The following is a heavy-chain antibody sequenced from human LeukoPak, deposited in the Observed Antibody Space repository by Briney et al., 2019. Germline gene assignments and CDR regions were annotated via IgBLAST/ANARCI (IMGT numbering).Heavy chain of an antibody. J-gene: IGHJ6*03. CDR1: GDSIGSGDNY. CDR2: VFYSGST. Sequence: SQTLSLTCTVSGDSIGSGDNYWSWVRQHPEKGLEWIGYVFYSGSTYYNPSLKSRATISVDTSKNQFSLKLSSVTAADMAVYYCARDGRFSTYMDVWGKGTTVTVSS. CDR3: ARDGRFSTYMDV. D-gene: IGHD3-3*01. V-gene: IGHV4-31*03.